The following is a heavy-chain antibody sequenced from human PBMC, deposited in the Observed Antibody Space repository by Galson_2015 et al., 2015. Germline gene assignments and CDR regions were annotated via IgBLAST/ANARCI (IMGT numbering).Heavy chain of an antibody. CDR2: TWHDGVNR. J-gene: IGHJ6*03. Sequence: SLRLSCAASGFTFTNYAMHWVRQAPGKRLEWVAVTWHDGVNRYYVDSVKGRFTISRDNSQNTQALQMNSLRAEDTAVYYCARSAAVSIPYYMDVWGKGTTVTVSS. D-gene: IGHD6-13*01. CDR3: ARSAAVSIPYYMDV. CDR1: GFTFTNYA. V-gene: IGHV3-33*01.